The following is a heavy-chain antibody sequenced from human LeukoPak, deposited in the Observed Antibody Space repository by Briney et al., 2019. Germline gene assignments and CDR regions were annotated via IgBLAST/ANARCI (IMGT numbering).Heavy chain of an antibody. CDR1: GFTFSSYG. CDR2: IRYDGSNK. CDR3: ARDRKALTFYDFWSGLDAFDI. D-gene: IGHD3-3*01. Sequence: GGSLRLSCAASGFTFSSYGMHWVRQAPGKGLEWVAFIRYDGSNKYYADSVKGRFTISRDNSKNTLYLQMNSLRAEDTAVYYCARDRKALTFYDFWSGLDAFDIWGQGTMVTVSS. V-gene: IGHV3-30*02. J-gene: IGHJ3*02.